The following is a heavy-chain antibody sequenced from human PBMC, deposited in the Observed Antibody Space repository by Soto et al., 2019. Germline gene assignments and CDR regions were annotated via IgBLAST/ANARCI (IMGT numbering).Heavy chain of an antibody. J-gene: IGHJ6*02. V-gene: IGHV1-18*01. CDR3: ARDPPITGSLRGTPLMDV. CDR2: ISVYNGNK. CDR1: GYTFNNYG. D-gene: IGHD1-20*01. Sequence: ASVKVSCKASGYTFNNYGITWVRQAPGQGLEWMGWISVYNGNKNYAKKVQGRVSMTADTSTSTAYMELRSLTSDDTAIYYCARDPPITGSLRGTPLMDVWGQGTTVTVSS.